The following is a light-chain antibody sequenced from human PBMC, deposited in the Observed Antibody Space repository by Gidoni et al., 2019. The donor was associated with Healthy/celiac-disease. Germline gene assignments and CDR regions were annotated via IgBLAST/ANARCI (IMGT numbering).Light chain of an antibody. V-gene: IGLV1-44*01. J-gene: IGLJ3*02. Sequence: QSVLTQPPSASGTPGQRVTISCSGSSSNIGSNTVNWYQQLPGTAPKLLIYSNNQRPSGVPDRFSGSKSGTSASLAISGLQSEDEADYYCAAWDDSLNGPRWVFGGRTKLTVL. CDR2: SNN. CDR1: SSNIGSNT. CDR3: AAWDDSLNGPRWV.